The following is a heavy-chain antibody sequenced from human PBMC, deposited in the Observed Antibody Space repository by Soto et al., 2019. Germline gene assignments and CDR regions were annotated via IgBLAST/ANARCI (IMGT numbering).Heavy chain of an antibody. CDR1: GFTFSSYG. Sequence: PGGSLSLSCAASGFTFSSYGMHRVRQAPGKGLEWVAVIWYDGSNKYYADSVKGRFTISRDNSKNTLYLQMNSLRAEDTAVYYCARVGSSGWSCMDVWGQGTTVTVSS. CDR3: ARVGSSGWSCMDV. CDR2: IWYDGSNK. V-gene: IGHV3-33*01. D-gene: IGHD6-19*01. J-gene: IGHJ6*02.